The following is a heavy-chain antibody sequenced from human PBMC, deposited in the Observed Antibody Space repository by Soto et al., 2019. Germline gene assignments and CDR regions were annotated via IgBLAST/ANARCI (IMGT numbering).Heavy chain of an antibody. Sequence: TSVKVSSNASRGPFSSYAISWVRQAPGQGLEWMGGIIPIFATANYAQKFQGRVTITADESTSTAYMELSSLRSEDTAVYYCARESVPPYDSSGYYRAEYFQHWGQGTLVTVSS. CDR3: ARESVPPYDSSGYYRAEYFQH. CDR2: IIPIFATA. CDR1: RGPFSSYA. J-gene: IGHJ1*01. D-gene: IGHD3-22*01. V-gene: IGHV1-69*13.